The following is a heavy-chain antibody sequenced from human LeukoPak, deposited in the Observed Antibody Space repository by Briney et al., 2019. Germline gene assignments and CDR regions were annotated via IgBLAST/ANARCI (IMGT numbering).Heavy chain of an antibody. CDR1: GFTFSSYA. CDR3: AILSSWYEKDAFDI. J-gene: IGHJ3*02. Sequence: GASLRPSCAASGFTFSSYAMSWVRQAPGKGLEWVSAISGSGGSTYYADSVKGRFTISRDNSKNTLYLQMNSLRAEDTAVYYCAILSSWYEKDAFDIWGQGTMVTVSS. V-gene: IGHV3-23*01. CDR2: ISGSGGST. D-gene: IGHD6-13*01.